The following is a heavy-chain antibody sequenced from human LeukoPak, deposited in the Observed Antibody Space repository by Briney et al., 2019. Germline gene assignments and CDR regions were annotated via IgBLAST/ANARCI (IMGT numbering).Heavy chain of an antibody. Sequence: GGSLRLSCAASGFTFSSYWMNWVRQAPGKGLEWVANINQGGTEKYYVHSVKGRFTISRDNTKNSLYLQMNSLRAEDTAVYYCATQQSSGIFDYWGQGTLVTVSS. CDR1: GFTFSSYW. J-gene: IGHJ4*02. CDR2: INQGGTEK. V-gene: IGHV3-7*01. CDR3: ATQQSSGIFDY. D-gene: IGHD6-13*01.